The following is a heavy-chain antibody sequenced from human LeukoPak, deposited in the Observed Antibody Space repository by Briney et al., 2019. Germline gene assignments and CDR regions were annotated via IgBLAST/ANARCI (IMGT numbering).Heavy chain of an antibody. Sequence: GGSLRLSCAASGFTFSSYSMNWVRQAPGKGLEWVSSISSSSSYIYYADSVKGRFTISRDNAKNSLYLQMNSLRAEDTAVYYCVRDVGIATPGGAFDIWGQGTMVTVSS. CDR2: ISSSSSYI. CDR3: VRDVGIATPGGAFDI. J-gene: IGHJ3*02. D-gene: IGHD6-13*01. V-gene: IGHV3-21*01. CDR1: GFTFSSYS.